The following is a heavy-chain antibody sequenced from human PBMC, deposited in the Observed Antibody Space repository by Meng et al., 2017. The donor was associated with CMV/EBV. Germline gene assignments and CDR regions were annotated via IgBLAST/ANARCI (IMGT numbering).Heavy chain of an antibody. J-gene: IGHJ4*02. V-gene: IGHV1-2*02. D-gene: IGHD3-3*01. CDR3: ARDRNYDFWGGYYTGFDY. CDR2: INPNSDGT. Sequence: ASVKVSCKASGYTFTGYYMHWVRQAPGQGLEWMGWINPNSDGTNYAQKFQGRVTMTRDTSIRTAYMELSRLRSDDTAVYYCARDRNYDFWGGYYTGFDYWGQGTLVTSPQ. CDR1: GYTFTGYY.